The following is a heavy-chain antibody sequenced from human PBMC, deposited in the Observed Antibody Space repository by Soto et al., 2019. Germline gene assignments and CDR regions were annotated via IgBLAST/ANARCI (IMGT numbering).Heavy chain of an antibody. CDR2: IYWDDDK. V-gene: IGHV2-5*02. CDR1: GFSLSTNGVG. J-gene: IGHJ6*02. CDR3: ARNIAATDPQTGLARVRRSYYYVMDV. Sequence: ITLKESGPTLVKPTQTLTLTCTFSGFSLSTNGVGVGWIRQPPGKALEWLALIYWDDDKRYSPSLKSRLTITKDTPKNQLVLTLTNMDPVDTATYYCARNIAATDPQTGLARVRRSYYYVMDVWGQGTTVTVSS. D-gene: IGHD6-13*01.